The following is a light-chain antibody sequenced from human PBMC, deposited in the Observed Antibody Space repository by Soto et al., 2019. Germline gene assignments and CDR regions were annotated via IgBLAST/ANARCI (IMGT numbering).Light chain of an antibody. Sequence: EIVLTQSPATLSLSPGERATLSCRASQSVATSLAWYQHKPGQAPRLLIYDASNRATGIPARFSGSGSGTDFTLTISSLEPEDFAVYYCQQRIKWPITFGQGTRLEI. CDR3: QQRIKWPIT. CDR2: DAS. V-gene: IGKV3-11*01. J-gene: IGKJ5*01. CDR1: QSVATS.